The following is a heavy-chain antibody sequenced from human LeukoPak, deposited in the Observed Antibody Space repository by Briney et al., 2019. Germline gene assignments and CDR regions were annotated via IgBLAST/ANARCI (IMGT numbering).Heavy chain of an antibody. CDR2: ISGSGDST. V-gene: IGHV3-23*01. CDR1: GFTVSGNY. CDR3: AKMQYSYGYDGVDY. D-gene: IGHD5-18*01. Sequence: GGSLRLSCAASGFTVSGNYMSWVRQAPGKGLEWVSVISGSGDSTYYADSVKGRFTISRDNSKNTLYLQMNSLRAEDTAVYYCAKMQYSYGYDGVDYWGQGTLVTVSS. J-gene: IGHJ4*02.